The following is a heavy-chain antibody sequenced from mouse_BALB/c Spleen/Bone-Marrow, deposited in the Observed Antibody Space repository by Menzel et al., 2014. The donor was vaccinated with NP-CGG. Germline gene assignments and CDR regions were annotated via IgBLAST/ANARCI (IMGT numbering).Heavy chain of an antibody. CDR1: GYSITSDYA. CDR3: ARSADWYFDV. Sequence: VQLQQPGPGLVKPSQSLSLTCTVTGYSITSDYAWNWIRQFPGNKLEWMGYISYSGSTNYNPSLKSRISITRDTSKSQFFLQLNSVTTEDTATYYCARSADWYFDVWGAGTTVTVSS. J-gene: IGHJ1*01. CDR2: ISYSGST. V-gene: IGHV3-2*02.